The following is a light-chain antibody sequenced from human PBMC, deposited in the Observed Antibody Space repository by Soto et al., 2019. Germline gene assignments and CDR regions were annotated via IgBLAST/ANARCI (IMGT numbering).Light chain of an antibody. Sequence: EIVLTQSPGTLSLSPGERATLSCRASQSVRSNYLAWYQQKPGQAPRLLVYGASSGATGIPDTFSGSGSGTDFTLTISRLEPEDFAVYYCHQYGTSPYTFGQGTKLEIK. V-gene: IGKV3-20*01. J-gene: IGKJ2*01. CDR3: HQYGTSPYT. CDR2: GAS. CDR1: QSVRSNY.